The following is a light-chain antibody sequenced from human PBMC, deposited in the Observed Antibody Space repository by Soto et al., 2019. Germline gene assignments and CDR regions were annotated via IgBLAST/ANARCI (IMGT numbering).Light chain of an antibody. J-gene: IGKJ1*01. CDR2: GAS. CDR3: QQIYMMPWS. V-gene: IGKV3-15*01. CDR1: QSVSSN. Sequence: EVVISKTTATLSVSPGERATLSCRASQSVSSNLAWYQQKPGQAPRLLIYGASTRATGIPARFSGSGSGTEFTLTISNLQPEDFATYFCQQIYMMPWSFGQGTKVDIK.